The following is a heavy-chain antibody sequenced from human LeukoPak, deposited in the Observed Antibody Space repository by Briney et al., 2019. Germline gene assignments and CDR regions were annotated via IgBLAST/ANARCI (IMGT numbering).Heavy chain of an antibody. CDR1: GFTFSSYG. Sequence: GGSLRLSCAASGFTFSSYGMSWVRQAPGKGLEWVSAISGSGGSTYYADSVKGRFTISRDNSKNTLYLQMNSLRAEDTAVYYCAKDIRDYGDYEVEGDYWGQGTLVTVSS. J-gene: IGHJ4*02. V-gene: IGHV3-23*01. CDR2: ISGSGGST. D-gene: IGHD4-17*01. CDR3: AKDIRDYGDYEVEGDY.